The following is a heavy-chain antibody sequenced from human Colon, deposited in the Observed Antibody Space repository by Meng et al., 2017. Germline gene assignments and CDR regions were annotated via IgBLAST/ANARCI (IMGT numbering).Heavy chain of an antibody. CDR3: AKVQLGNFDY. CDR2: ISGSAGNT. J-gene: IGHJ4*02. Sequence: GESLKISCAASGFTFRSYAMSWVRQAPGKGVEWVSAISGSAGNTYYADSVKGRFNIPRDNSKNTMYLQMNSLRAEDTAVYFCAKVQLGNFDYWGQGTLVTVSS. CDR1: GFTFRSYA. D-gene: IGHD7-27*01. V-gene: IGHV3-23*01.